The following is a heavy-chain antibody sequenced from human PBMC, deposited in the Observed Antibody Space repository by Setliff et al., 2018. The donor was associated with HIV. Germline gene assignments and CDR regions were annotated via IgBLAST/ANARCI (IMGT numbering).Heavy chain of an antibody. V-gene: IGHV4-38-2*02. CDR1: GYSISSGYY. D-gene: IGHD3-22*01. Sequence: SETLSLTCAVSGYSISSGYYWGWIRQPPGKGLEWIGSIYHSGSIYYNPSPSLMSRVTISLGTSKTQLSLRLNSVTAADTAFYYCARDPHYFDTSGHYSWFYFDYWGQGTLVTVSS. J-gene: IGHJ4*02. CDR3: ARDPHYFDTSGHYSWFYFDY. CDR2: IYHSGSI.